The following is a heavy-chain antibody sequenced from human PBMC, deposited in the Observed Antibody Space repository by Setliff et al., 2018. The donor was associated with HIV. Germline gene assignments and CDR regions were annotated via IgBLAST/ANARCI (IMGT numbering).Heavy chain of an antibody. CDR2: INHSGST. D-gene: IGHD3-3*01. J-gene: IGHJ4*02. Sequence: ETLSLTCAVYGGSFSGYYWSWIRQPPGKGLEWIGEINHSGSTNYNPSLKSRVTISVDTSKNQFSLKLSSVTAADTAVYYCATHVLQFLEWLSHFDYWGQGTLVTVSS. V-gene: IGHV4-34*01. CDR3: ATHVLQFLEWLSHFDY. CDR1: GGSFSGYY.